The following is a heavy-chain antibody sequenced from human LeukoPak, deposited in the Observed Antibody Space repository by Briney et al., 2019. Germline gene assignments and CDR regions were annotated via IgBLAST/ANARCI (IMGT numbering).Heavy chain of an antibody. V-gene: IGHV3-23*01. CDR3: AKALGGLGSNLYF. J-gene: IGHJ4*02. D-gene: IGHD3-10*01. CDR2: ISGSGGST. CDR1: GFTFSSYA. Sequence: GGSLRLSCAASGFTFSSYAMNWVRQAPGKGLEWVSTISGSGGSTYYADSVKGRFTISRDNSKNTLYLQMNSLRAEDTAVYYWAKALGGLGSNLYFLGQGTLVTVSS.